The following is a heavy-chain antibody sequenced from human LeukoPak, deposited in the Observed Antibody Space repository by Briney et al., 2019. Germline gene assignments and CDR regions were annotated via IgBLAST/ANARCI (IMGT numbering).Heavy chain of an antibody. CDR2: IIPIFGTA. CDR1: GGTFSSYA. V-gene: IGHV1-69*05. Sequence: SVKVSCKASGGTFSSYAISWVRQAPGQGLEWMGRIIPIFGTANYAQKFQGRVTITTDESTSTAYMELSSLRSEDTAVYYCVRTARSGYGRFDYWGQGTLVTVSS. J-gene: IGHJ4*02. CDR3: VRTARSGYGRFDY. D-gene: IGHD3-3*01.